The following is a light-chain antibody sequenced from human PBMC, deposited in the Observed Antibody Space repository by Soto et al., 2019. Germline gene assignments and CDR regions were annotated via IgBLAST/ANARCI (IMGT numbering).Light chain of an antibody. CDR2: GAS. J-gene: IGKJ3*01. CDR1: QTVSSN. CDR3: HQYNSWPRGT. V-gene: IGKV3-15*01. Sequence: EIILTQSPDTLSLSPGERATLSCRASQTVSSNYLAWCQQRPGQAPRLLLYGASTRATGIPVRFRGSGSGTEFTLTISSLQSEDSAVYYCHQYNSWPRGTFGPGTKVEIK.